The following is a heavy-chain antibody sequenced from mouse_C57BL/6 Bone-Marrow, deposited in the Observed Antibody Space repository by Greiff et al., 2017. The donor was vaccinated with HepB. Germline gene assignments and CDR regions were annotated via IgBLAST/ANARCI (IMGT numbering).Heavy chain of an antibody. V-gene: IGHV1-55*01. CDR2: IYPGSGST. D-gene: IGHD1-1*01. Sequence: VQLQQPGAELVKPGASVKMSCKASGYTFTSYWITWVKQRPGQGLEWIGDIYPGSGSTNYNEKFKSKATLTVDTSSSTAYMQLSSLTSEDSAVYYCARSSPYYGSSDYYAMDYWGQGTSVTGSS. J-gene: IGHJ4*01. CDR3: ARSSPYYGSSDYYAMDY. CDR1: GYTFTSYW.